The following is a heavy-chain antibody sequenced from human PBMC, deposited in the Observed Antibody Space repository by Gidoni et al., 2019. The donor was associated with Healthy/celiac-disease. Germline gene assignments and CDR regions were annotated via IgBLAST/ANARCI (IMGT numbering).Heavy chain of an antibody. V-gene: IGHV2-26*01. CDR1: GFSLSNARMG. J-gene: IGHJ4*02. D-gene: IGHD4-17*01. CDR2: IFSNDEK. Sequence: QVTLKESGPVLVKPTETLTLTCTVSGFSLSNARMGVSWIRQPPGKALEWLAHIFSNDEKSYSTSLKSRLTISKDTSKSQVVLTMTNMDPVDTATYYCARISRGDYVVHYFDYWGQGTLVTVSS. CDR3: ARISRGDYVVHYFDY.